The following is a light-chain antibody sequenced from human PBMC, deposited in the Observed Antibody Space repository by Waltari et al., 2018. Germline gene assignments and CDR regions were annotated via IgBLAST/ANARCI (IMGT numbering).Light chain of an antibody. CDR2: EVS. Sequence: QSALTQPASVSGSPGQSITISCTGTTNDLGGSDLVPCYQQHPAKVPKPMIYEVSKRPSGVSGVSYRFSGSKSGNTASLTISGLQTEDEADYYCSSYAGSSTFVVFGGGTKLTVL. J-gene: IGLJ2*01. V-gene: IGLV2-23*02. CDR3: SSYAGSSTFVV. CDR1: TNDLGGSDL.